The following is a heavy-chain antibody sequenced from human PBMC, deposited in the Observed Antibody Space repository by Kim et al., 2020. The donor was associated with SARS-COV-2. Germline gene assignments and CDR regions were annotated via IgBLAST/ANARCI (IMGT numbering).Heavy chain of an antibody. Sequence: SIIKYADSVKGRFTSSRDNAKSSLYLQMNSLRVEDTAVYYCASRRELLPNWGQGTLVTVSS. J-gene: IGHJ4*02. CDR3: ASRRELLPN. D-gene: IGHD1-7*01. CDR2: SII. V-gene: IGHV3-21*01.